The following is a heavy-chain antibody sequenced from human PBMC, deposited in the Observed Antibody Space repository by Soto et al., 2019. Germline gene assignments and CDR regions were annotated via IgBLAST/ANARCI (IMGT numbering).Heavy chain of an antibody. CDR2: INSDGSST. D-gene: IGHD4-17*01. V-gene: IGHV3-74*01. J-gene: IGHJ5*02. CDR1: GFTFSSYW. Sequence: EVQLVESGGDLVQPGGSLRLSCAASGFTFSSYWMHWVRKAPGKGLVWVSRINSDGSSTSYADSVKGRFTISRDNAKNTLYLQMNSLRAEDTAVYYCARDHDYVYNWFDPWGQGTLVTVSS. CDR3: ARDHDYVYNWFDP.